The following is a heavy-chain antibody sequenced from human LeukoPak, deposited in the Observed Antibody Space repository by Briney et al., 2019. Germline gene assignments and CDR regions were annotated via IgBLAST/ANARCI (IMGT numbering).Heavy chain of an antibody. CDR3: ARESSGAGGAFDI. Sequence: GGSLRLSCAASGFTFSGYEMSWVRQAPGKGLEWVSYISSSGSTIYYADSVKGRFTISRDNAKNSLYLQKNSLRAEDTAVYYCARESSGAGGAFDIWGQGTMITVSS. V-gene: IGHV3-48*03. CDR1: GFTFSGYE. CDR2: ISSSGSTI. D-gene: IGHD3-22*01. J-gene: IGHJ3*02.